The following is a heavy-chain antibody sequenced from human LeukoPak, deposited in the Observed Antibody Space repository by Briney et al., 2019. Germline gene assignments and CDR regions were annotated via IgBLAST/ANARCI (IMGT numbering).Heavy chain of an antibody. D-gene: IGHD6-13*01. CDR2: IYHSGST. CDR3: ASAEPRGIIWYPS. CDR1: GGSFSGYY. J-gene: IGHJ5*02. V-gene: IGHV4-34*01. Sequence: SETLSLTCAVSGGSFSGYYWSWIRQPPGKGLEWIGEIYHSGSTNYNPSLKSRVTMSVNKSKNQFSLTLSPVTAADTAVYYCASAEPRGIIWYPSWGQGTLVTVSS.